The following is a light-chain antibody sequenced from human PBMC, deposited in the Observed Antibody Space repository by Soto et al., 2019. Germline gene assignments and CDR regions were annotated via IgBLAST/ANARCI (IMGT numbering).Light chain of an antibody. Sequence: QSALTQPASVSGSLGQSITISCTGTSSDIGGYKYVSWYQQHPGKAPKLIIFEVSNRPSGVSDRFSGSNSGNTASLAISGLQAEDEADYYCSSFADSSARDYVFGGGTKVTVL. J-gene: IGLJ1*01. CDR1: SSDIGGYKY. CDR3: SSFADSSARDYV. CDR2: EVS. V-gene: IGLV2-14*01.